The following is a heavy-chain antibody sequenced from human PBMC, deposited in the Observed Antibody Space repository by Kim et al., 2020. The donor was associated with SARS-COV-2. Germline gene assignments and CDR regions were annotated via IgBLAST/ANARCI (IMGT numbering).Heavy chain of an antibody. V-gene: IGHV4-59*01. CDR2: IYYSGST. CDR3: ARDRGIAAAGRFFDY. Sequence: SETLSLTCTVSGGSISSYYWSWIRQPPGKGLEWIGYIYYSGSTNYNPSLKSRVTISVDTSKNQFSLKLSSVTAADTAVYYCARDRGIAAAGRFFDYWGQGTLVTVSS. D-gene: IGHD6-13*01. CDR1: GGSISSYY. J-gene: IGHJ4*02.